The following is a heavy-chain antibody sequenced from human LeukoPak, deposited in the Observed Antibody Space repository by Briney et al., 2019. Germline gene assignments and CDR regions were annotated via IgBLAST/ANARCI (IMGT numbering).Heavy chain of an antibody. J-gene: IGHJ4*02. CDR2: ISGSGGST. V-gene: IGHV3-23*01. D-gene: IGHD5-12*01. CDR1: GLTFSSYA. CDR3: AKELYVDIVATIPDY. Sequence: AGGSLRLSCAASGLTFSSYAMSWVRQAPGKGLEWVSAISGSGGSTYYADSVKGRFTISRDNSKNTLYLQMNSLRAEDTAVYYCAKELYVDIVATIPDYWGQGTLVTVSS.